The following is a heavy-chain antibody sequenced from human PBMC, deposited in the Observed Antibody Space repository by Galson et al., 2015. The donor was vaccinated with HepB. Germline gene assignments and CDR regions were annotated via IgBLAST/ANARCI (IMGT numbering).Heavy chain of an antibody. Sequence: SVKVSCKASGFNFTSSAMQWVRQARGQRLEWIGWIVVGSGNTKDAQKFQERVPITRDMSTRTAYMELSSLRSEDTAVYYCAAGIVGTTTPDFDSWGQGTLVTVSS. D-gene: IGHD1-26*01. CDR3: AAGIVGTTTPDFDS. CDR2: IVVGSGNT. CDR1: GFNFTSSA. J-gene: IGHJ4*02. V-gene: IGHV1-58*02.